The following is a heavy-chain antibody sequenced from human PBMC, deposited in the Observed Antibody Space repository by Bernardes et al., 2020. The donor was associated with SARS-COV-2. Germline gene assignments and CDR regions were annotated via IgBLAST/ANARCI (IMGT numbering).Heavy chain of an antibody. CDR3: ARGRTRLDI. CDR2: TYYRSKWYS. J-gene: IGHJ3*02. D-gene: IGHD4-17*01. CDR1: GDSVSSNSGA. V-gene: IGHV6-1*01. Sequence: SQTLSLTCVISGDSVSSNSGAWNWIRQSPSRGLEWLGRTYYRSKWYSDSALSVKSRIAINPDTSNNQFSLQLTSVTPEDTAVYYCARGRTRLDIWGQGTMVTVSS.